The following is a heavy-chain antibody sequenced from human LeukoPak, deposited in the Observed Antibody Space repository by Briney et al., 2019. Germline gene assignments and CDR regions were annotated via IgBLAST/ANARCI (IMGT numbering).Heavy chain of an antibody. J-gene: IGHJ4*02. D-gene: IGHD5-24*01. CDR2: FSDGGFTT. CDR1: GFTFANYA. V-gene: IGHV3-23*01. Sequence: GRSLRLSCVASGFTFANYAMSWVRQAPGKGLEWVSGFSDGGFTTYYAVSVKGRFTISRDNSKNTLYLEMNSLRAEDTAIYFCAKDKFRNSRDGLDYWGQGTLVTVSS. CDR3: AKDKFRNSRDGLDY.